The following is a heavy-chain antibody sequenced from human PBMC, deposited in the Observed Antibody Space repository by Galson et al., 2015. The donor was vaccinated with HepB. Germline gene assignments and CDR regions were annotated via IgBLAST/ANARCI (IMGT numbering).Heavy chain of an antibody. Sequence: SVKVSCKASGGTFSSYAISWVRQAPGQGLEWMGGIIPTFGTANYAQKFQGRVTITADESTSTAYMELSSLRSEDTAVYYCARDFWSAGYYYYYGMDVWGQGTTVTVSS. CDR3: ARDFWSAGYYYYYGMDV. CDR1: GGTFSSYA. V-gene: IGHV1-69*13. D-gene: IGHD3-3*01. J-gene: IGHJ6*02. CDR2: IIPTFGTA.